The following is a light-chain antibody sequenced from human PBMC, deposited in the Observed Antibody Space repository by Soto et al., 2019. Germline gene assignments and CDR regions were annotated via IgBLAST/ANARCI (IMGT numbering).Light chain of an antibody. J-gene: IGLJ3*02. CDR2: EGS. Sequence: QSALTQPASVSGSPGQSITISCTGTSSDVGSYNLVSWYQQHPGKAPKLMIYEGSKRPSGVSNRFSCSKSGNTASLTISGLQAEDEGDYYCCSYAGSSTWVFGGGTKLTVL. CDR3: CSYAGSSTWV. V-gene: IGLV2-23*01. CDR1: SSDVGSYNL.